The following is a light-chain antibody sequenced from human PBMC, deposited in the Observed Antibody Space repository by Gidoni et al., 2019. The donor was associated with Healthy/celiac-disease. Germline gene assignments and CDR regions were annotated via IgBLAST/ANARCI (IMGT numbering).Light chain of an antibody. CDR1: QSISSW. J-gene: IGKJ1*01. V-gene: IGKV1-5*01. CDR2: DAS. CDR3: QQYNSWRT. Sequence: DIQMTQSPSTLSASLGDRVTITCRASQSISSWLAWYQQKPGKAPKLLIYDASSLESGVPSRFSGSGSGTEFTLTISSLQPDDFATYYCQQYNSWRTFGQGTKVEIK.